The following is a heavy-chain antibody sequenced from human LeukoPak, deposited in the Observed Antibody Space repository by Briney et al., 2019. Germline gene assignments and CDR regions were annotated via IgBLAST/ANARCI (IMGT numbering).Heavy chain of an antibody. Sequence: AGRSLRLSCAASGFTFSSYSMNWVRQAPGKGLEWVSSISSSGTYIYYADSVRGRFTISRDNAKNSLYLQMNSLRAEDTAVYYCARERYSSSHDYFDYWGQGTLVTVSS. J-gene: IGHJ4*02. D-gene: IGHD6-13*01. V-gene: IGHV3-21*01. CDR2: ISSSGTYI. CDR3: ARERYSSSHDYFDY. CDR1: GFTFSSYS.